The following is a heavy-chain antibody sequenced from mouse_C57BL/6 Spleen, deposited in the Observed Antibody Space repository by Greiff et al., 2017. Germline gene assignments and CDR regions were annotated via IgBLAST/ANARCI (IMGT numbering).Heavy chain of an antibody. CDR2: INPNYGTT. J-gene: IGHJ2*01. CDR1: GYSFTDYN. D-gene: IGHD1-1*01. Sequence: VQLKQSGPELVKPGASVKISCKASGYSFTDYNMNWVKQSNGKSLEWIGVINPNYGTTSYNQKFKGKATLTVDQSSSTAYMQLNSLTSEDSAVYYCAIFYYYGSSYVNYFDYWGQGTTLTVSS. CDR3: AIFYYYGSSYVNYFDY. V-gene: IGHV1-39*01.